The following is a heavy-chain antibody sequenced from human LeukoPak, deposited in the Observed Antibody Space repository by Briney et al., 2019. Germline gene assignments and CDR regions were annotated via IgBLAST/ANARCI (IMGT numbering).Heavy chain of an antibody. D-gene: IGHD6-19*01. CDR2: ISGSGGST. CDR3: ARVQQWLGEWGFDL. V-gene: IGHV3-23*01. Sequence: PGGSLRLSCAASGFTFSSYAMSWVRQAPGKGLEWVSAISGSGGSTYYADSVKGRFTISRDNSKNTLYLQMNSLRAEDTAVYYCARVQQWLGEWGFDLWGQETMVTVSS. J-gene: IGHJ3*01. CDR1: GFTFSSYA.